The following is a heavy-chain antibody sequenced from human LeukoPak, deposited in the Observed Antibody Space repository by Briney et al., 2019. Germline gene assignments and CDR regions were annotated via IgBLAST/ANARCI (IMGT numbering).Heavy chain of an antibody. D-gene: IGHD2-2*01. CDR3: ARIDGGYSTQTPRWFDP. V-gene: IGHV4-38-2*01. CDR2: IYHSGST. Sequence: SETLSLTCAVCIYSISSRYYWGWIRQPPGKGLEWIGSIYHSGSTYYNPSLKRRVTISVDTSKNQFSLKLSSVTAADTAVYYCARIDGGYSTQTPRWFDPWGQGTLVTVSS. J-gene: IGHJ5*02. CDR1: IYSISSRYY.